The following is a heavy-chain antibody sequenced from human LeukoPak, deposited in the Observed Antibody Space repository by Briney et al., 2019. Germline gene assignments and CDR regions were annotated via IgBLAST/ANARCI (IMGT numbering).Heavy chain of an antibody. CDR1: GYSFTSYW. D-gene: IGHD6-13*01. CDR2: IYPGDSDT. V-gene: IGHV5-51*01. J-gene: IGHJ4*02. CDR3: ASAARSSWYDY. Sequence: GESLKISCKGSGYSFTSYWIGWVRQMPGKGLEWMGIIYPGDSDTRYSPSFQGQVTISADKSTSTAYLQWSSLKASDSAMYYCASAARSSWYDYWGQGTLVTVSS.